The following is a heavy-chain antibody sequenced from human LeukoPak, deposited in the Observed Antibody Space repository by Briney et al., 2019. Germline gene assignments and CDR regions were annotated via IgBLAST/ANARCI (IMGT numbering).Heavy chain of an antibody. Sequence: SETLSLTRTVSGGSVSSGSYYWSWIRQPPGKGLEWIGYIYYSGSTNYNPSLKSRVTISVDTSKNQFSLKLSSVTAADTAVYYCARVEGTTGYDYWGQGTLVTVSS. J-gene: IGHJ4*02. CDR2: IYYSGST. CDR3: ARVEGTTGYDY. CDR1: GGSVSSGSYY. D-gene: IGHD1-7*01. V-gene: IGHV4-61*01.